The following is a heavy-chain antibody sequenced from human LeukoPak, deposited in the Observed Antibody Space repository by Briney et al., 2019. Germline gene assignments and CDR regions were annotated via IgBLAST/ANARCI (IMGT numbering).Heavy chain of an antibody. J-gene: IGHJ4*02. CDR1: GYTFTAYY. Sequence: GASVKGSCKASGYTFTAYYMYWVRQAPGQGLEWMGWINPNTGGTNSAQKFQGRVTMTRDTSISTAYMELKRLSSDDTAVYFCAREGFCTGSKCPAEYWGQGTLVTVSS. D-gene: IGHD2-8*02. CDR3: AREGFCTGSKCPAEY. CDR2: INPNTGGT. V-gene: IGHV1-2*02.